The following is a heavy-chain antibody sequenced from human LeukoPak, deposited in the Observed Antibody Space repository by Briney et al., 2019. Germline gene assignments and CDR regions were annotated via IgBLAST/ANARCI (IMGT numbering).Heavy chain of an antibody. CDR3: AKSGLNRFDY. V-gene: IGHV3-23*01. D-gene: IGHD2-15*01. J-gene: IGHJ4*02. CDR2: ISGSGDRT. CDR1: GFTFSSYA. Sequence: GGSLRLSCAASGFTFSSYAMSWVRQAPGKGLEGVSSISGSGDRTYYAGSVKGRVTISRDNSKNTLYLQMNSLRGEDTAVYYCAKSGLNRFDYWGQGTLVTVSS.